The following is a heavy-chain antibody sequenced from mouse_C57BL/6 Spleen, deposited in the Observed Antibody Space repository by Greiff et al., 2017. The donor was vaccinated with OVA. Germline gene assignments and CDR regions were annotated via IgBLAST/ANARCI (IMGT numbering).Heavy chain of an antibody. Sequence: VQLQQSGAELAKPGASVKLSCKASGYTFTSYWMHWVKQRPGQGLEWMGYINPSSGYTKYNQKVKDKGTLTAAKSSSPAYMQLSSLTYEDSAVYYCARGNYYGSRRAMDYWGQGTSVTVSS. J-gene: IGHJ4*01. CDR1: GYTFTSYW. CDR2: INPSSGYT. D-gene: IGHD1-1*01. CDR3: ARGNYYGSRRAMDY. V-gene: IGHV1-7*01.